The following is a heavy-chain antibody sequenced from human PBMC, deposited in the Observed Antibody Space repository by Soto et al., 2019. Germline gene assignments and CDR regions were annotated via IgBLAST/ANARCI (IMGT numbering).Heavy chain of an antibody. Sequence: VQPQASGPGLVKSTQTMSLTCSVSRAFINRGGFYYSWIRQPPGKGLEWLGYIFHSGSTLYNPSLRGRLTLSADTSPHHLSLYLTSVTAADTAVYYCVRGGIAVHWFDPWCQGILVTVSS. D-gene: IGHD2-15*01. V-gene: IGHV4-31*03. CDR1: RAFINRGGFY. J-gene: IGHJ5*02. CDR2: IFHSGST. CDR3: VRGGIAVHWFDP.